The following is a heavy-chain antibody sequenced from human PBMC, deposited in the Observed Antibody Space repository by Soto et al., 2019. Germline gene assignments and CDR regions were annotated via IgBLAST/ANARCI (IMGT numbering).Heavy chain of an antibody. Sequence: WGSLRLSCGASGFTFSSYGMHWVRQAPGKGLEWVAVIWYDGSNKYYADSVKGRFTISRDNSKNTLYLQMNSLRAEDTAVYYCARSVVAATISVIDYWGQGTLVTVSS. CDR1: GFTFSSYG. V-gene: IGHV3-33*01. CDR3: ARSVVAATISVIDY. J-gene: IGHJ4*02. CDR2: IWYDGSNK. D-gene: IGHD2-15*01.